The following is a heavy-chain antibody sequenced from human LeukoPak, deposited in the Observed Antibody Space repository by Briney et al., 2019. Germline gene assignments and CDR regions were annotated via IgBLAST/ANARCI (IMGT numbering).Heavy chain of an antibody. CDR3: AAEGRPTVVTFRKGAVDL. J-gene: IGHJ3*01. V-gene: IGHV1-58*01. D-gene: IGHD4-23*01. CDR1: GFTFTSSA. CDR2: IVVGSGNT. Sequence: GTSVKVSCKASGFTFTSSAVQWVQQARGQRLEWIGWIVVGSGNTNYAQKFQERVTITRDMSTSTVYMELSSLRSEDTAVYYCAAEGRPTVVTFRKGAVDLWGQGTMVTVSS.